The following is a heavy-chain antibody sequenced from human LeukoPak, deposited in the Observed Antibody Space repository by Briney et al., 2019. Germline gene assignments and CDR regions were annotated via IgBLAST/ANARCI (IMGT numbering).Heavy chain of an antibody. CDR1: GGSISSSSYY. CDR3: ARHVVGANEGGFDY. V-gene: IGHV4-39*01. CDR2: IYYSGST. D-gene: IGHD1-26*01. Sequence: SETLSLTCTVSGGSISSSSYYWGWIRQPPGKGLEWIGSIYYSGSTYYNPSLKSRVTISVDTSKNQFSLKLSSVTAADTAVCYCARHVVGANEGGFDYWGQGTLVTVSS. J-gene: IGHJ4*02.